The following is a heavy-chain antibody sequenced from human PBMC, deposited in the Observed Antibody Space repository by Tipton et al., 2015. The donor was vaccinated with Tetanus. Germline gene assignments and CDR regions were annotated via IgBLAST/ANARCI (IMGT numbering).Heavy chain of an antibody. V-gene: IGHV4-59*01. CDR1: GGSMNSYY. J-gene: IGHJ6*02. CDR3: ARLTGHSMDVVDYYYFGMDV. CDR2: IYYTGST. Sequence: TLSLTCTVSGGSMNSYYWSWIRQPPGKGLEWIGYIYYTGSTNYNPSLKSGVTISLDTSKNQFFLKLTSVSAADTAVYYCARLTGHSMDVVDYYYFGMDVWGQGTKVTVPS. D-gene: IGHD2-21*01.